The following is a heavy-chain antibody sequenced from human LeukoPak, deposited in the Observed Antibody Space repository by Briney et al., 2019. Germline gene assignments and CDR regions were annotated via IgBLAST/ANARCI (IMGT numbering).Heavy chain of an antibody. V-gene: IGHV3-9*01. CDR3: AKAKTYYYGSGSYRYFDY. CDR1: GFTFDDYA. D-gene: IGHD3-10*01. Sequence: GGSLRLSCAASGFTFDDYAMHWVRQAPGKGLEWVSGISWNSGSIGYADSVKGRFTISRDNAKNSLYLQMNSLRAEDTALYYCAKAKTYYYGSGSYRYFDYWGQGTLVTVSS. J-gene: IGHJ4*02. CDR2: ISWNSGSI.